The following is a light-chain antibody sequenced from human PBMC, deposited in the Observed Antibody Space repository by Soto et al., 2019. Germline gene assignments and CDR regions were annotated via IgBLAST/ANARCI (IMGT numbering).Light chain of an antibody. CDR3: QVSDSTSDHLHVV. Sequence: SYELTQPPSVSVAPGKTARITSGGNNIGSKSVHWYQQKPGQAPVLVIYYDSDRPSGIPERFSGSNSGNTATLTISRVEAGDEADYYCQVSDSTSDHLHVVFGGGTKLTVL. CDR1: NIGSKS. J-gene: IGLJ2*01. V-gene: IGLV3-21*04. CDR2: YDS.